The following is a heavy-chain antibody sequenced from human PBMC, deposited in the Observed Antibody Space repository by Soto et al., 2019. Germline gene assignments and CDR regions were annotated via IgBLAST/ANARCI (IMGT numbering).Heavy chain of an antibody. CDR1: GDSISRSYW. D-gene: IGHD5-18*01. CDR3: ARAPGYSYGPLFDY. J-gene: IGHJ4*02. Sequence: SENLSLTCAVSGDSISRSYWWSWVRQFPGNGLEWIGEIYHSGSTIYNPSLQSRVTLSVDKSKNEFSLKLSSVTAADTAVYYCARAPGYSYGPLFDYLVQGMMVT. V-gene: IGHV4-4*02. CDR2: IYHSGST.